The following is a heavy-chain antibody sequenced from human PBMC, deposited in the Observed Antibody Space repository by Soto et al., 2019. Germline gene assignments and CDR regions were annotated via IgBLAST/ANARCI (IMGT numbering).Heavy chain of an antibody. Sequence: QVQLVESGGGVVQPGRSLRLSCAASGFTFSSYGMHWVRQAPGKGLEWVAVISYDGSNKYYADSVKGRFTISRDNSKNTLYLQMNSLRAEDTAVYYCAKSPDWSGYYTNFDYWGQGTLVTVSS. CDR3: AKSPDWSGYYTNFDY. CDR1: GFTFSSYG. D-gene: IGHD3-3*01. J-gene: IGHJ4*02. CDR2: ISYDGSNK. V-gene: IGHV3-30*18.